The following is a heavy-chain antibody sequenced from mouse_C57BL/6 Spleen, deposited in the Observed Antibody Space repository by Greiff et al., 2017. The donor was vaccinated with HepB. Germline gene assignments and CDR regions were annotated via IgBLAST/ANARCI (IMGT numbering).Heavy chain of an antibody. CDR3: ATGDGDSSGHAMDY. D-gene: IGHD3-2*02. CDR1: GYTFTSYW. CDR2: IYPSDSET. J-gene: IGHJ4*01. V-gene: IGHV1-61*01. Sequence: QVQLQQPGAELVRPGSSVKLSCKASGYTFTSYWMDWVKQRPGQGLEWIGNIYPSDSETHYNQKFKDKATLTVDKSSSTAYMQLSSLTSEDSAVYYCATGDGDSSGHAMDYWGQGTSVTVSS.